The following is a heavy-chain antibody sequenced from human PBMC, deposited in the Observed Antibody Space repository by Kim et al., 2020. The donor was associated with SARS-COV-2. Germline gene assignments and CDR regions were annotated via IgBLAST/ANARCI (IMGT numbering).Heavy chain of an antibody. CDR3: ARGSIGSEVLWFGELLLGRAGFDY. V-gene: IGHV4-34*01. D-gene: IGHD3-10*01. Sequence: SETLSLTCAVYGGSFSGYYWSWIRQPPGKGLEWIGEINHSGSTNYNPSLKSRVTISVDTSKNQFSLKLSSVTAADTAVYYCARGSIGSEVLWFGELLLGRAGFDYWGQGTLVTVSS. CDR2: INHSGST. CDR1: GGSFSGYY. J-gene: IGHJ4*02.